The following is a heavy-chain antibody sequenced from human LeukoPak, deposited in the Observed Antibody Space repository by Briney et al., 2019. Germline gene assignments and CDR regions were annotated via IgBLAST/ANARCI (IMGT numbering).Heavy chain of an antibody. CDR1: GFTFSSYS. CDR3: AKDINGYSSGCLDY. D-gene: IGHD6-19*01. V-gene: IGHV3-21*04. CDR2: ISTSSSYI. Sequence: GGSLRLSCAASGFTFSSYSMNWVRQAPGKGLEWVSFISTSSSYIYYADSVKGRFTISRDNAKNSLYLQMNSLRAEDMALYYCAKDINGYSSGCLDYWGQGTLVTVSS. J-gene: IGHJ4*02.